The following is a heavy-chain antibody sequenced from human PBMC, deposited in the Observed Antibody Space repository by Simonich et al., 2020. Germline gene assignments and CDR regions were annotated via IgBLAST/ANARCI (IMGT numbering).Heavy chain of an antibody. D-gene: IGHD6-6*01. V-gene: IGHV4-59*08. CDR1: GGSISSYY. Sequence: QVQLQESGPGLVKPSETLSLTCTVSGGSISSYYWSWIRQPPGKGLEWIGYIYYRGTPPSTPSPNSRVTTSVDTSKTQFSLKLSSVTAADTAVYYCARHDPGIAARPPSFYYYYSMDVWGKGTTVTVSS. CDR2: IYYRGTP. J-gene: IGHJ6*03. CDR3: ARHDPGIAARPPSFYYYYSMDV.